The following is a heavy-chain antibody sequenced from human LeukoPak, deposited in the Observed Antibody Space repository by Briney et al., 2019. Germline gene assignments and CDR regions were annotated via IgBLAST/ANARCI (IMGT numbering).Heavy chain of an antibody. V-gene: IGHV3-21*01. CDR3: ARDQFAVRAMGTRWFDY. CDR2: IGSSSYI. Sequence: PGGSLRLSCAASGFTFSSYSMNWVRQAPGKGLEWVSSIGSSSYIYYADSVKGRFTISRDNAKNSLYLQMNSLRAEDTAVYYCARDQFAVRAMGTRWFDYWGQGTLVTVSS. J-gene: IGHJ4*02. CDR1: GFTFSSYS. D-gene: IGHD5-18*01.